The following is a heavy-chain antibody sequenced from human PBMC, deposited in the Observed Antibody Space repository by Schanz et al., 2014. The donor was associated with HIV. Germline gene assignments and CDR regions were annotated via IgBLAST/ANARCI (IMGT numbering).Heavy chain of an antibody. V-gene: IGHV1-8*01. D-gene: IGHD3-22*01. CDR2: MNPNSGNT. Sequence: QVQLVQSGAEVKKPGASVKVSCKASGYTFTSYDINWVRQATGQGLEWMGWMNPNSGNTNYAQNLQGRVTMTTDTFTSTAYMELRSLRSDETAVYYCARDSTDYYDSSGYQYWGQGTLVTVSS. CDR1: GYTFTSYD. CDR3: ARDSTDYYDSSGYQY. J-gene: IGHJ4*02.